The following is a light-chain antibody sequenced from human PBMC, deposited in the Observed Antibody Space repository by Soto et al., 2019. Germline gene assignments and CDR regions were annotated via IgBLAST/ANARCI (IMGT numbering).Light chain of an antibody. CDR3: QSFDTRLNSVV. CDR2: GNN. Sequence: QSVVTQPPSVSGAPGQRVTISCTGSSSNIGAGYDVHWYQQFPGTAPKLLISGNNNRPSGVPDRFSGSKSGTSASLAITGLQAEDEADYYCQSFDTRLNSVVFGGGTKLTVL. J-gene: IGLJ2*01. CDR1: SSNIGAGYD. V-gene: IGLV1-40*01.